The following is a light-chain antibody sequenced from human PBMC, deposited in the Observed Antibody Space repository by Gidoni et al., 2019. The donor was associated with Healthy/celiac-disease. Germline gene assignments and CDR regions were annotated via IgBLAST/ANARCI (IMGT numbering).Light chain of an antibody. CDR3: KQYNNWPIT. J-gene: IGKJ5*01. CDR1: QSVSSN. CDR2: GAS. Sequence: EIVMTQSPATLSVSPGERATLSCRASQSVSSNLAWYQQKPGQAPRLLIYGASTRATGIPARFSGSGSGKEFTLTISSMQSEDFAVYYCKQYNNWPITFGQGTRLEIK. V-gene: IGKV3-15*01.